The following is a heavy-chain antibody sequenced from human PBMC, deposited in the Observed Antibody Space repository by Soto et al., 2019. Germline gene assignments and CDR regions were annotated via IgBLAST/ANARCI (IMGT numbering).Heavy chain of an antibody. CDR1: GYTFTTYD. V-gene: IGHV1-18*01. CDR2: ISTYNGNT. D-gene: IGHD2-21*02. Sequence: ASVKVSCKASGYTFTTYDISWVRQAPGQGLEWMGRISTYNGNTNYPQSLQGRLTMTTDTSTTTAYMELRNLRSDDTAVYYCARDLWGYCGTDCYPLDVWGQGTTVTVSS. CDR3: ARDLWGYCGTDCYPLDV. J-gene: IGHJ6*02.